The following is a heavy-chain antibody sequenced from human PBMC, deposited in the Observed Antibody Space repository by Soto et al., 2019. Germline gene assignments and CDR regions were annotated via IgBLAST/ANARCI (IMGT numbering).Heavy chain of an antibody. J-gene: IGHJ5*02. Sequence: QVQLQESGPGLVKPSQTLSLTCTVSGGSISSGDYYWSWIRQPPGKGLEWIGYIYYSGSTYYNPCLKSRVTIPVDTSKNQFSLKLSSVTAADTAVYYCARATIVLVPAAMVSHWFDPWGQGTLVTVSS. D-gene: IGHD2-2*01. CDR1: GGSISSGDYY. CDR3: ARATIVLVPAAMVSHWFDP. V-gene: IGHV4-30-4*01. CDR2: IYYSGST.